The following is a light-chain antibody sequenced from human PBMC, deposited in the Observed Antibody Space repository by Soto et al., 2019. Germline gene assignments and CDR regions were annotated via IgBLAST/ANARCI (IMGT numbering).Light chain of an antibody. CDR2: EVS. V-gene: IGLV2-8*01. CDR3: VLYMGGGISV. CDR1: SSDVGGYNY. J-gene: IGLJ3*02. Sequence: QSALSQPPSASGSPGQSVTISCTGTSSDVGGYNYVSWYQQHPGKAPKLMIYEVSKRPSGVPDRFSGSKSGNTASLTVSGLQADDDSDYYCVLYMGGGISVFGGGTKLTVL.